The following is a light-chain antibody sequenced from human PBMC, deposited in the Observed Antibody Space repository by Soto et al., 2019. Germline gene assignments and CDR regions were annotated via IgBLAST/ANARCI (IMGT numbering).Light chain of an antibody. CDR3: QQYGSSIT. Sequence: EIVLTQSPGTLSLSPGERATLSCRASQSLSSSYLAWHQQKPGQAPRLVIYGAFSRATGIPDRFSGSGSGTDFTLTISSLEPEDFAVFYCQQYGSSITFGQGTRLEIK. V-gene: IGKV3-20*01. J-gene: IGKJ5*01. CDR2: GAF. CDR1: QSLSSSY.